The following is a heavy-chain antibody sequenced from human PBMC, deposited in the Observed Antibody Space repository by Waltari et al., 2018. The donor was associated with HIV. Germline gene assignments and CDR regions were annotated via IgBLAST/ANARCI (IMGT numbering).Heavy chain of an antibody. CDR1: GCTYNCFW. V-gene: IGHV3-7*01. Sequence: VQVVESGGALVQPGGSLRLSCVVSGCTYNCFWMSWVWQAPGKVLGWVANRHPDGHEISYLDAVKCRFTISRDNPSNSLYLQMISLRVEDTADYFCAREEEDTLKRDNYHYGMYFWGQGTTATASS. CDR2: RHPDGHEI. J-gene: IGHJ6*02. CDR3: AREEEDTLKRDNYHYGMYF. D-gene: IGHD1-1*01.